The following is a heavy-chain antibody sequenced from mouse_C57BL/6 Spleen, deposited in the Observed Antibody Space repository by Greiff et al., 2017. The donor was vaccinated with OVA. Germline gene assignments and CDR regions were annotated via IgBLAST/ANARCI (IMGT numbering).Heavy chain of an antibody. CDR3: TKTVVATGFDY. V-gene: IGHV14-4*01. Sequence: EVQGVESGAELVRPGASVKLSCTASGFNIKDDYMHWVKQRPEQGLEWIGWIDPENGDTEYASKFQGKATITADTSSNTAYLQLSSLTSEDTAVYYCTKTVVATGFDYWGQGTTLTVSS. D-gene: IGHD1-1*01. CDR1: GFNIKDDY. CDR2: IDPENGDT. J-gene: IGHJ2*01.